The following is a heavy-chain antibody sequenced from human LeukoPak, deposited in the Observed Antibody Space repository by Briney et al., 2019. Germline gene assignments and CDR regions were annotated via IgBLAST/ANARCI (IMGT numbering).Heavy chain of an antibody. CDR2: ISAYNGNT. D-gene: IGHD6-19*01. V-gene: IGHV1-18*01. J-gene: IGHJ4*02. Sequence: ASVKVSCKASGYTFTSYGIGWVRQAPGQGLEWMGWISAYNGNTNYAQKLQGRVTMTTDTSTSTAYMELRSLRSDDTAVYYCARAGGTIAVAGNFDYWGQGTLVTVSS. CDR3: ARAGGTIAVAGNFDY. CDR1: GYTFTSYG.